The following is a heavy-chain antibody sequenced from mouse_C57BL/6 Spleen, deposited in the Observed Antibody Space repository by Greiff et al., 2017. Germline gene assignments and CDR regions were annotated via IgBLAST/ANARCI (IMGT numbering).Heavy chain of an antibody. CDR3: ARDGVTTKNYYAMDY. D-gene: IGHD2-5*01. J-gene: IGHJ4*01. V-gene: IGHV5-4*01. CDR1: GFTFSSYA. CDR2: ISDGGSYT. Sequence: EVQLQESGGGLVKPGGSLKLSCAASGFTFSSYAMSWVRQTPEKRLEWVATISDGGSYTYYPDNVKGRFTISRDNAKNNLYLQMSHLKSEDTAMYYCARDGVTTKNYYAMDYWGQGTSVTVSS.